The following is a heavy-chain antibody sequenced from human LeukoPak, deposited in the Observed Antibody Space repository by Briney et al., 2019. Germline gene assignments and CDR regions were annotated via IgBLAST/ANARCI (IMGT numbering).Heavy chain of an antibody. V-gene: IGHV1-58*01. J-gene: IGHJ6*02. CDR3: ARDLLGCSGGSCYPYGMDV. Sequence: GTSVKVSCKASGFTFTSSAVQWVRQARGQRLEWIGWIVVGSGNTNYAQKFQERVTITRDMSTSTAYMELSSLRSEDTAVYYCARDLLGCSGGSCYPYGMDVWGQGTTVTVSS. CDR2: IVVGSGNT. D-gene: IGHD2-15*01. CDR1: GFTFTSSA.